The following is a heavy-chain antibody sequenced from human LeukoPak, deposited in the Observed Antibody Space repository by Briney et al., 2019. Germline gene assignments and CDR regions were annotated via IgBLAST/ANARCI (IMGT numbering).Heavy chain of an antibody. D-gene: IGHD1-26*01. J-gene: IGHJ4*02. CDR1: GGSISGYY. Sequence: SETLSLTCTVSGGSISGYYWTWVRQPAGKGLEWIGRIRTSGSTSYHPSLRSRVAMSVDTSNNQFSLKMTSVTAADTAVYYCARGLTGSYYFDYWGQGTLVTVSP. CDR2: IRTSGST. CDR3: ARGLTGSYYFDY. V-gene: IGHV4-4*07.